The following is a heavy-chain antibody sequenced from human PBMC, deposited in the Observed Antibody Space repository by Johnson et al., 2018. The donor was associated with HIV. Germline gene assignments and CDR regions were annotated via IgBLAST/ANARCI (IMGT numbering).Heavy chain of an antibody. CDR1: GFTFSSYA. CDR2: ISYDGSNK. CDR3: ARDRAHYYDSSGYYESGAFDI. V-gene: IGHV3-30-3*01. J-gene: IGHJ3*02. Sequence: QMLLVESGGGVVRPGGSLRLSCAASGFTFSSYAMHWVRQAPVKWLEWVAVISYDGSNKYYADSVKGRFTISRDNSKNTLYLQMNSLRAEDTAVYYCARDRAHYYDSSGYYESGAFDIWGQGTMVTVSS. D-gene: IGHD3-22*01.